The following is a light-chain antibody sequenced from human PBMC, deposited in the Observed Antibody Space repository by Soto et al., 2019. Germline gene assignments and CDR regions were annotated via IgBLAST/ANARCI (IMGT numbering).Light chain of an antibody. CDR3: QQYNNWPPYT. CDR1: QSVSSN. Sequence: EIVMTQSPATLSVSPGERATLSCRASQSVSSNLAWYQQKPGQAPRLLIYGASTRATGIPARFSVSGSGTEFTLTISSMQSEDFAVYYCQQYNNWPPYTFGHGTNLESK. J-gene: IGKJ2*01. CDR2: GAS. V-gene: IGKV3-15*01.